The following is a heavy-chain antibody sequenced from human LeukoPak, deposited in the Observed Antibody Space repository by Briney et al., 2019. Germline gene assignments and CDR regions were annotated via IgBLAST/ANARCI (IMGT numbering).Heavy chain of an antibody. Sequence: PSETLSLTCTVSGGSTSSSSYYWGWIRQPPGKGLEWIGSIYYSGSTYYNPSLKSRVTISVDTSKNQFSLKLSSVTAADTAVYYCARDSLYSSSPDDAFDIWGQGTMVTVSS. J-gene: IGHJ3*02. CDR1: GGSTSSSSYY. V-gene: IGHV4-39*07. D-gene: IGHD6-6*01. CDR2: IYYSGST. CDR3: ARDSLYSSSPDDAFDI.